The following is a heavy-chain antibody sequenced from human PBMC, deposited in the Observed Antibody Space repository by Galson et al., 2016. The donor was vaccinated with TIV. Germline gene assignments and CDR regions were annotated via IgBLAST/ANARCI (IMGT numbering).Heavy chain of an antibody. Sequence: SLRLSCEASGFTFRAYSMNWVRQAPGKGLEWVASITGVSSYTYYAASVKGRFSISRENADNSLFLEMNSLKVEDTAVYFCARDSPRLCSTTSCLLHYWGQGTVVTASS. CDR3: ARDSPRLCSTTSCLLHY. J-gene: IGHJ4*02. CDR1: GFTFRAYS. CDR2: ITGVSSYT. D-gene: IGHD5/OR15-5a*01. V-gene: IGHV3-21*01.